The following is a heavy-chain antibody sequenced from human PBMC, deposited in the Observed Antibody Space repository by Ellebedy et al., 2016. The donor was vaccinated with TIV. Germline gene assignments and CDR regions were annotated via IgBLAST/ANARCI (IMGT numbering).Heavy chain of an antibody. CDR1: GYSFTSYW. Sequence: KVSCKGSGYSFTSYWIGWVRQMPGKGLEWMGIIYPGDSDTRYSPSFQGQVTISADKSISTAYLQWSSLKASDTAMYYCATLPRYCGGDCYTEDYWGQGTLVTVSS. CDR2: IYPGDSDT. CDR3: ATLPRYCGGDCYTEDY. V-gene: IGHV5-51*01. D-gene: IGHD2-21*02. J-gene: IGHJ4*02.